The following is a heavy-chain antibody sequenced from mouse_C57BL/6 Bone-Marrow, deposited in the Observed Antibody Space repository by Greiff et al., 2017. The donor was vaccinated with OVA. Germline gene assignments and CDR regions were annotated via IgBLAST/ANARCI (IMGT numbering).Heavy chain of an antibody. CDR2: ISSGGSYT. CDR3: ARPPITTVVAGGYFDV. D-gene: IGHD1-1*01. J-gene: IGHJ1*03. Sequence: EVKLMESGGDLVKPGGSLKLSCAASGFTFSSYGMSWVRQTPDKRLEWVATISSGGSYTYYPDSVKGRFTISRDNAKNTLYLQMSSLKSEDTAMYYCARPPITTVVAGGYFDVWGTGTTVTVSS. V-gene: IGHV5-6*01. CDR1: GFTFSSYG.